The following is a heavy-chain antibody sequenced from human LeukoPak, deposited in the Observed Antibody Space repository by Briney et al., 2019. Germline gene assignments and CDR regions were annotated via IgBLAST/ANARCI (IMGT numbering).Heavy chain of an antibody. J-gene: IGHJ4*02. Sequence: SETLSLTCTVSGGSISSGNYHWAWMRQPPGKGPEWIGSMFYSGSTYYNPSLKSRVTISVDTSKNQFSLKLSSVTAADTAVYYCASTGYSSRDYWGQGTLVTVSS. V-gene: IGHV4-39*07. CDR1: GGSISSGNYH. CDR3: ASTGYSSRDY. CDR2: MFYSGST. D-gene: IGHD3-22*01.